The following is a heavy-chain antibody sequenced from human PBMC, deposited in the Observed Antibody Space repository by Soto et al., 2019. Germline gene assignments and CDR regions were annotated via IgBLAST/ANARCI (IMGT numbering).Heavy chain of an antibody. J-gene: IGHJ6*02. D-gene: IGHD3-10*01. CDR3: ASMVRGVITNYYYYYGMDV. V-gene: IGHV1-3*01. CDR2: INAGNGNT. CDR1: GYTFTSYA. Sequence: ASVKVSCQASGYTFTSYAMHWVRQAPGQRLEWMGWINAGNGNTKYSQKFQGRVTITRDTSASTAYMELSSLRSEDTAVHYCASMVRGVITNYYYYYGMDVWGQGTTVTVSS.